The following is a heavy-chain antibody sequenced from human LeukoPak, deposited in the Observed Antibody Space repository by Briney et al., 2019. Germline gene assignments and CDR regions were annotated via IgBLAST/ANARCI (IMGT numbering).Heavy chain of an antibody. J-gene: IGHJ5*02. CDR2: IYWDDDK. Sequence: SGPTLVSPPQPLTLTCTFSGFSLSTSGVGVGWIRQPPGKALEWLALIYWDDDKRYSPSLKSRLTITKDTSKNQVVLTMTNMDPVDTATYYCAHIARGRGGLSFDPWGQGTLVTVSS. CDR1: GFSLSTSGVG. CDR3: AHIARGRGGLSFDP. D-gene: IGHD3-10*01. V-gene: IGHV2-5*02.